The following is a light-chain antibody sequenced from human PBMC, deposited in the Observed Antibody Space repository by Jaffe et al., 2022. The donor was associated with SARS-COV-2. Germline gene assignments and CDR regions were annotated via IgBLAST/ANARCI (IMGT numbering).Light chain of an antibody. CDR3: QQYNNLPWT. Sequence: DFQMTQSPSSLSASVGDRVTITCQASQDIKNHVNWYQQKPGKAPKLLIYDASNLRTGVPSRFSGSGFRTDFTFTISSLQPEDIATYYCQQYNNLPWTFGQGTKVEI. CDR1: QDIKNH. J-gene: IGKJ1*01. CDR2: DAS. V-gene: IGKV1-33*01.